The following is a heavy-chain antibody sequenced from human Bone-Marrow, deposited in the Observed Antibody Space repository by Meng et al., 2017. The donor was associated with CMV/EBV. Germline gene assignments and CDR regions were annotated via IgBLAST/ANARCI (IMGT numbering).Heavy chain of an antibody. J-gene: IGHJ6*02. Sequence: GESLKISCVTSGFTCSKHWMSWVRQVPGKGLEWVANIKPGASERYYLDSVQGRFTISRDDTKNSLFLQMNRLRAEDTAVYYCARVRWLERGSRAPGGYYYYGMDVWGQGTTVTVSS. D-gene: IGHD4-23*01. V-gene: IGHV3-7*01. CDR3: ARVRWLERGSRAPGGYYYYGMDV. CDR2: IKPGASER. CDR1: GFTCSKHW.